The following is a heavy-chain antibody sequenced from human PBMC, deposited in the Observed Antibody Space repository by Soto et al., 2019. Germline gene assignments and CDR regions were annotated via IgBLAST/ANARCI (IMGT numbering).Heavy chain of an antibody. D-gene: IGHD3-22*01. CDR2: ISVSGGST. CDR3: AKGMYYYDSSGYRLFDY. CDR1: GFTFRNYA. V-gene: IGHV3-23*01. J-gene: IGHJ4*02. Sequence: GGSLRLSCAASGFTFRNYAMNWVRQAPGKGLEWVSGISVSGGSTYYADSVKGRFTVSRDNSKSTVFLQMNSLRAEDTAVYFCAKGMYYYDSSGYRLFDYWGQGTQVTVSS.